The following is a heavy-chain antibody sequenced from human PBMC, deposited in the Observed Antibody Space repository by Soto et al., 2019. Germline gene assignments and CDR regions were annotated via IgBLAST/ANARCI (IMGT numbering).Heavy chain of an antibody. CDR2: INPKSGDT. CDR3: ARVLYADKADYVAGSTALDW. J-gene: IGHJ4*02. D-gene: IGHD3-16*01. V-gene: IGHV1-2*02. CDR1: EDTFSGFY. Sequence: QVQLVQSGTEVRKPRASVKVSCKASEDTFSGFYIHWVRQAPGQGIEWMGWINPKSGDTFLAQKFQAGVTMTRDMSRATVYMEFSRLTSDDAAVYYCARVLYADKADYVAGSTALDWWGQGTLVIVSS.